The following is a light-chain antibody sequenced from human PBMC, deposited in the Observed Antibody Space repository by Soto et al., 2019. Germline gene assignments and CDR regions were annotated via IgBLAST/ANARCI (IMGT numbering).Light chain of an antibody. J-gene: IGKJ4*01. CDR1: QSISSY. CDR3: QQYNDWPLT. Sequence: DIQMTQSPSSLSASVGDRVTITCRASQSISSYLNWYRQKPGKAPKLLIYAASSLQSGVPSRFSGSGSGTEFTLTIISLQSEDSAVYYCQQYNDWPLTFGGGTKVDI. CDR2: AAS. V-gene: IGKV1-39*01.